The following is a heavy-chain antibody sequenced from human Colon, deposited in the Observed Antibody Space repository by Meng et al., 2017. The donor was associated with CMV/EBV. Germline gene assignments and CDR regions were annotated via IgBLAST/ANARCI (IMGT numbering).Heavy chain of an antibody. CDR3: ARSLHHYYYYGMDV. J-gene: IGHJ6*02. V-gene: IGHV3-23*01. CDR2: ISGSGVTT. D-gene: IGHD4-17*01. Sequence: GESLKISCSASGFTFNDFDMTWVRQAPGKGLEWVSSISGSGVTTYNSDAVKGRFTISRDNSRNTLHLQINSLRADDTAVYYCARSLHHYYYYGMDVWGQGTTVTVSS. CDR1: GFTFNDFD.